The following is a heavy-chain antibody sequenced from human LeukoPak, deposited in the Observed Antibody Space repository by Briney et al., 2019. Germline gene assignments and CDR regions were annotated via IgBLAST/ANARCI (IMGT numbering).Heavy chain of an antibody. Sequence: GGSLRLSCAASGFIFSSYWMNWVRQAPGKGLEWVATIKLDGSEKYYVDSVKGRFTISRDNAKNSLYLQMNSLRAEDTAVYYCARSGYNRFDYWGQGTLVTVSS. CDR3: ARSGYNRFDY. CDR1: GFIFSSYW. V-gene: IGHV3-7*03. CDR2: IKLDGSEK. J-gene: IGHJ4*02. D-gene: IGHD5-24*01.